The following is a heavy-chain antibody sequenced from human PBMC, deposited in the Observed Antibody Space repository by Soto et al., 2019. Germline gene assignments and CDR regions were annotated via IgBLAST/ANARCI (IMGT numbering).Heavy chain of an antibody. CDR2: INAVNGNT. CDR1: GYTFTSYA. J-gene: IGHJ4*02. Sequence: QVQLVQSGAEVKKPGASVKVSGKASGYTFTSYAMHWVRQAPRQRLEWMGWINAVNGNTKYSQKFQGRVTITRDTPANTAYMELSSLRSEDTAVYYCARGLGFGELSTFGYWGQGTLVTVSS. CDR3: ARGLGFGELSTFGY. D-gene: IGHD3-10*01. V-gene: IGHV1-3*01.